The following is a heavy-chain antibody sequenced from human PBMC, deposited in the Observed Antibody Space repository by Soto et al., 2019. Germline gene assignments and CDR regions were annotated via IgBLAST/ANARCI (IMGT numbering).Heavy chain of an antibody. J-gene: IGHJ4*02. CDR2: IRNKANSYTT. CDR3: ARDEYCSGGSCLGN. V-gene: IGHV3-72*01. CDR1: GFTFSAHY. D-gene: IGHD2-15*01. Sequence: EVQLVESGGGLVQPGGSLRLSCAASGFTFSAHYMDWVRQAPGKGLEWVGRIRNKANSYTTEYAASVKGRFTISRDDSKNSLYLQMNSLKTEDTAVYYCARDEYCSGGSCLGNWGQGTLVTVSS.